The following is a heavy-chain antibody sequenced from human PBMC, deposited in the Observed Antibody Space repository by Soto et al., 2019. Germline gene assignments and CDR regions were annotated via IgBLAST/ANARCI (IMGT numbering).Heavy chain of an antibody. V-gene: IGHV4-4*08. CDR2: NQTRGTT. CDR1: GSSISTAY. CDR3: ASDELYRYGACPSFYYYAMDV. D-gene: IGHD5-18*01. Sequence: PSETLSSPLTVSGSSISTAYWSWIRQSPGKGLEWVRYNQTRGTTKYSPSLKSHVTIFVAPVNMKLSLNLCSVTAADTAVYVCASDELYRYGACPSFYYYAMDVWGQGTTVTVSS. J-gene: IGHJ6*02.